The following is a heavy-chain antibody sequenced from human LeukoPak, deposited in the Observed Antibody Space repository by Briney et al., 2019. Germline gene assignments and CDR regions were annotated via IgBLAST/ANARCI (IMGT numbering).Heavy chain of an antibody. CDR1: GFTFSNAW. D-gene: IGHD6-6*01. V-gene: IGHV3-23*01. CDR3: AIVVAARQGTIDP. J-gene: IGHJ5*02. CDR2: ISGSGGTT. Sequence: GGSLRLSCAASGFTFSNAWMSWVRQAPGKGLEWVSAISGSGGTTYYADSVKGRLTIPRDNSKSTLYVQMNSLRAEDTVVYYCAIVVAARQGTIDPWGQGTLVTISS.